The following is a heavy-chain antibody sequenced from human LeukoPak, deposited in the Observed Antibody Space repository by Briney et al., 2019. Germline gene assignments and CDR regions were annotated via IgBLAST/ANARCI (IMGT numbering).Heavy chain of an antibody. CDR1: GGSFSGYY. D-gene: IGHD2-21*01. CDR2: INHSGST. V-gene: IGHV4-34*01. CDR3: ARGHPGLPSARRLLDLNLRAFDY. J-gene: IGHJ4*02. Sequence: PSETLSPTCAVYGGSFSGYYWSWIRQPPGKGLEWIGEINHSGSTNYNPSLKSRVTISVDTSKNQFSLKLSSVTAADTAVYYCARGHPGLPSARRLLDLNLRAFDYWGQGTLVTVSS.